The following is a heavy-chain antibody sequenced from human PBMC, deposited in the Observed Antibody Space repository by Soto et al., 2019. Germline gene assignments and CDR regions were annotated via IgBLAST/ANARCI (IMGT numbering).Heavy chain of an antibody. CDR1: GSTFATLY. CDR2: MNPSGDVT. J-gene: IGHJ4*02. CDR3: AVMPTAPTFDILTGYLA. V-gene: IGHV1-46*03. Sequence: QVQLVQSGAEVKEPVASVKVSCKASGSTFATLYIHWVRQAPGQGLEWMAVMNPSGDVTTYAQNFQCRVTMTRDTSTTIAYMELSSLRSEDTSVYYCAVMPTAPTFDILTGYLAWGQGTLVIVSS. D-gene: IGHD3-9*01.